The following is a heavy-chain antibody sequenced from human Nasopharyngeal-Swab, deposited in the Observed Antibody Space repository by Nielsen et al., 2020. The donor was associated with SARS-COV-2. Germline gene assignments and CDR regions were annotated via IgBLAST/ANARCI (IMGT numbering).Heavy chain of an antibody. Sequence: GESLKISCAASGFTFSDSAIHWVRQASGEGLEWVARIRSKGNNYATAYSASVKGRFIIFRDDPTNTAYLQMNSLKTEDMAMYYCTRCGGGCYSGRDYWGQGTLVTVSS. V-gene: IGHV3-73*01. CDR1: GFTFSDSA. CDR3: TRCGGGCYSGRDY. CDR2: IRSKGNNYAT. D-gene: IGHD2-15*01. J-gene: IGHJ4*02.